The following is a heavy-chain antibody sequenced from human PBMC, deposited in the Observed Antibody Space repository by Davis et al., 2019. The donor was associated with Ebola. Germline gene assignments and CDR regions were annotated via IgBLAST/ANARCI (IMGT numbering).Heavy chain of an antibody. J-gene: IGHJ4*02. CDR1: GYTFTSYD. CDR2: IIPILGIA. D-gene: IGHD3-22*01. CDR3: ASGGDSSGYLPPFDY. V-gene: IGHV1-69*04. Sequence: AASVKVSCKASGYTFTSYDINWVRQAPGQGLEWMGRIIPILGIANYAQKFQGRVTITADKSTSTAYMELSSLRSEDTAVYYCASGGDSSGYLPPFDYWGQGTLVTVSS.